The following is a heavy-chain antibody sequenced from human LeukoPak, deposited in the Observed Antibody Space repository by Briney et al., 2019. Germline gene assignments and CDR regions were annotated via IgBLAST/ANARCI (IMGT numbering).Heavy chain of an antibody. CDR1: GFTFSSYG. CDR3: ARDGSSGWYWVDY. Sequence: GGSLRLSCAASGFTFSSYGMHWVRQAPGKGLESAAVIWYDGSNKYYADSVKGRFTISRDNSKNTLYLQMNSLRAEDTAVYYCARDGSSGWYWVDYWGQGTLVTVSS. D-gene: IGHD6-19*01. CDR2: IWYDGSNK. J-gene: IGHJ4*02. V-gene: IGHV3-33*01.